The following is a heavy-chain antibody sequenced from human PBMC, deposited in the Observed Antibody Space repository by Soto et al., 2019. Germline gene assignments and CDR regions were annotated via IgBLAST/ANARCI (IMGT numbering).Heavy chain of an antibody. CDR1: GFTFTSYY. Sequence: GASVKVSCKASGFTFTSYYMHWVRQAPGQGLEWMGIINPSGGSTSYAQKFQGRVTMTRDTSTSTVYMELSSLRSEDTAVYYCARERIQLYGMDVWGQGTTVTVSS. J-gene: IGHJ6*02. D-gene: IGHD5-18*01. CDR3: ARERIQLYGMDV. V-gene: IGHV1-46*01. CDR2: INPSGGST.